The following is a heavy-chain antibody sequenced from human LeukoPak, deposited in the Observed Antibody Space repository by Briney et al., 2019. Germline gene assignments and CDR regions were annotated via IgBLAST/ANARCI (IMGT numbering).Heavy chain of an antibody. CDR1: GYTFTSYD. CDR2: MNPNSGNT. Sequence: ASVEVSCKASGYTFTSYDINWVRQATGQGLEWMGWMNPNSGNTGYAQKFQGRVTITRNTSISTAYMELSSLRSEDTAVYYCARGVLRFLEWLPKSYMDVWGKGTTVTVSS. J-gene: IGHJ6*03. D-gene: IGHD3-3*01. CDR3: ARGVLRFLEWLPKSYMDV. V-gene: IGHV1-8*03.